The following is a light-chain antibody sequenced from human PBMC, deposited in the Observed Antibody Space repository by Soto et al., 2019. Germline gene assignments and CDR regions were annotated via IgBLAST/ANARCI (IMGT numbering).Light chain of an antibody. CDR3: QQYGNSRGT. CDR1: QSVSSN. V-gene: IGKV3-15*01. CDR2: DAS. Sequence: EIVMTQSPATLSVSPGERATLSCRASQSVSSNLAWYQQKPGQAPRLLIYDASTRATGIPARFSGSGSGTEFTLTISSLQSEDFAVYYCQQYGNSRGTFGQGTKVDIK. J-gene: IGKJ1*01.